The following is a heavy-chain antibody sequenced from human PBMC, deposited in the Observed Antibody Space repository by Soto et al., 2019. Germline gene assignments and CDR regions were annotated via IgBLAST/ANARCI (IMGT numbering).Heavy chain of an antibody. CDR1: LDSVSSHSSA. Sequence: SQTLSLTCAISLDSVSSHSSALHWIRPSSARGSECQGTTYYRTKWYNDDAVSVKSRISISPVASKIQFCLPLNSVTPEDMAVYYCARDREVTYYGMNVWGQGTTVTVSS. CDR3: ARDREVTYYGMNV. CDR2: TYYRTKWYN. V-gene: IGHV6-1*01. J-gene: IGHJ6*02.